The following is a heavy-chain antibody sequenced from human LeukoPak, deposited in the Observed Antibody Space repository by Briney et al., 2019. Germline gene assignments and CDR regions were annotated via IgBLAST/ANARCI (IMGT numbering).Heavy chain of an antibody. V-gene: IGHV3-30*18. CDR1: GFTFSNYA. D-gene: IGHD6-13*01. CDR2: ISYDGSNK. J-gene: IGHJ4*02. Sequence: GGSLRLSCAASGFTFSNYAMTWVRQAPGKGLEWVAVISYDGSNKYYADSVKGRFTISRDNSKNTLYLQMNSLRAEDTAVYYCAKDHVGTWSALDYWGQGTLVTVSS. CDR3: AKDHVGTWSALDY.